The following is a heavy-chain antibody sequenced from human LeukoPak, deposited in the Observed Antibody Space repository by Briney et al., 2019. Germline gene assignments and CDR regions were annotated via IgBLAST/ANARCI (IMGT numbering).Heavy chain of an antibody. V-gene: IGHV1-2*02. CDR3: AGVGLTRGEAFDI. J-gene: IGHJ3*02. Sequence: GASVKVSCKASGYTFTDYNIHWVRQAPGQGLEWMGWTDPKRGATKYAQKFEGRVTMSRDTSITTVYMELSSLRFDDTAMYSCAGVGLTRGEAFDIWGQGTMVTVSS. D-gene: IGHD3-16*01. CDR2: TDPKRGAT. CDR1: GYTFTDYN.